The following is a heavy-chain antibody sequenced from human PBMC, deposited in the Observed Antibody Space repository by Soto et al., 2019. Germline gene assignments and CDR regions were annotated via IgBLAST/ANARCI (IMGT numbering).Heavy chain of an antibody. CDR1: GFTFSSYG. V-gene: IGHV3-30*18. CDR3: AKDDTVTPPYYYYGMDV. Sequence: SLRLSCAASGFTFSSYGMHWVRQAPGKGLEWVAVISYDGSNKYYADSVKGRFTISRDNSKNTLYLQMNSLRAEDTAVYYCAKDDTVTPPYYYYGMDVWGQGTTVTVSS. CDR2: ISYDGSNK. J-gene: IGHJ6*02. D-gene: IGHD4-17*01.